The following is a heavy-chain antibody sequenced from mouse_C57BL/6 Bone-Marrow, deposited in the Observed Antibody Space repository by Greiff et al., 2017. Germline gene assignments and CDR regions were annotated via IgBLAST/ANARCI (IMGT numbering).Heavy chain of an antibody. Sequence: VKLQESGAELVRPGASVKLSCKASGYTFTDYYINWVKQRPGQGLEWIARIYPGSGNTYYNEKFKGKATLTAEKSSSTAYMQLSSLTSEDSAVYFCARRRFWYFDVWGTGTTVTGSS. V-gene: IGHV1-76*01. CDR2: IYPGSGNT. J-gene: IGHJ1*03. CDR3: ARRRFWYFDV. CDR1: GYTFTDYY.